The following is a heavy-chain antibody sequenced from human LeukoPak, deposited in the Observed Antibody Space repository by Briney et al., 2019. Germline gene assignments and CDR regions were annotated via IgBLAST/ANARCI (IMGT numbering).Heavy chain of an antibody. CDR2: ISSSSSYI. V-gene: IGHV3-21*01. J-gene: IGHJ4*02. CDR3: ARDPIGVVVVPAAISPQIDYFDY. CDR1: GFTFSSYS. Sequence: GGSLRLSCAASGFTFSSYSMNWVRQAPGKGLEWVSSISSSSSYIYYADSVKGRFTISRDNAKNSLYLQMNSLRAEDTAVYYCARDPIGVVVVPAAISPQIDYFDYWGQGTLVTVSS. D-gene: IGHD2-2*01.